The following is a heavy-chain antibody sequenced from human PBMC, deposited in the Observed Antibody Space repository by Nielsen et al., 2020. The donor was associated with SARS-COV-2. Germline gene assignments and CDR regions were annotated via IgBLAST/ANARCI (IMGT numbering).Heavy chain of an antibody. V-gene: IGHV3-30*12. CDR2: MSLDGSDI. CDR3: ATHYYDILTGYYPYFDY. CDR1: GFILSSHG. Sequence: GESLKISCVASGFILSSHGMHWVRQVPGKGLEWVAFMSLDGSDIYFEDSAKGRFTMSRDNSKNTLYLQTNSLRAEDTAVYYCATHYYDILTGYYPYFDYWGQGTLVTVSS. D-gene: IGHD3-9*01. J-gene: IGHJ4*02.